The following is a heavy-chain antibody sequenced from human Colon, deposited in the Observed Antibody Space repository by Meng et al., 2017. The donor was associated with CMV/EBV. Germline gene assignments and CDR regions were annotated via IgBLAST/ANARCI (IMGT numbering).Heavy chain of an antibody. Sequence: QVQLVQSGTEVKKPGASVRVSCKASGYTFTTSGINWVRQAPGQGLAWLGWITPYNGNTNYAQKFQGRVSMTTDTSTGTAYMELTSLRSDDTAVYYCARGGLRYCVGTDCYRHKTLDSWGQGTLVTVSS. CDR2: ITPYNGNT. CDR3: ARGGLRYCVGTDCYRHKTLDS. D-gene: IGHD2-21*01. V-gene: IGHV1-18*01. J-gene: IGHJ4*02. CDR1: GYTFTTSG.